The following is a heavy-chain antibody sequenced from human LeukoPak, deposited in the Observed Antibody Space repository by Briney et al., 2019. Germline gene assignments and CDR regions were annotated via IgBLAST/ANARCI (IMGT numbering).Heavy chain of an antibody. J-gene: IGHJ4*02. V-gene: IGHV3-15*01. CDR1: GFTFSNAW. CDR2: IKSRTDGGTT. CDR3: TTGVTYYYGSGSYYRRVVFDY. Sequence: PGGSLRLSCAASGFTFSNAWMNCVRQTPGKGLDWVHRIKSRTDGGTTDYAAPVKGRFTISRDDSKNTLYLQMSSLKTEDTAVYYCTTGVTYYYGSGSYYRRVVFDYWGQGTLVTVSS. D-gene: IGHD3-10*01.